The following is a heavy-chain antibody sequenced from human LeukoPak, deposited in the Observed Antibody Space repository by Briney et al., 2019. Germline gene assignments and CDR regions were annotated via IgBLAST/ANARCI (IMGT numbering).Heavy chain of an antibody. D-gene: IGHD4-17*01. Sequence: PGGSLRLSCAASGFTFSSYAMHWVRQAPGKGLEWVAVIWYDGSNTYYLESVKGRFTISRDNSKNTLYLQMNSLRAEDTAVYYCARDRGGTVTKDYFDYWGQGTLVTVSS. CDR2: IWYDGSNT. CDR3: ARDRGGTVTKDYFDY. V-gene: IGHV3-33*08. J-gene: IGHJ4*02. CDR1: GFTFSSYA.